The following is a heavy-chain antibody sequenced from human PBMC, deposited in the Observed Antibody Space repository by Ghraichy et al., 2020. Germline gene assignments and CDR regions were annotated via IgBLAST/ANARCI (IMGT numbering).Heavy chain of an antibody. V-gene: IGHV4-59*01. CDR3: ARGRDGYDQNFDF. CDR1: GGSITGYY. Sequence: SETLSLTCSVSGGSITGYYWTWIRQPPGKGPEWIGFIYYSGYINYNPSLDSRVTISVETSKNQFSLKLRSVTAADKAVYYCARGRDGYDQNFDFWGQGTLVTVSS. CDR2: IYYSGYI. J-gene: IGHJ4*02. D-gene: IGHD5-12*01.